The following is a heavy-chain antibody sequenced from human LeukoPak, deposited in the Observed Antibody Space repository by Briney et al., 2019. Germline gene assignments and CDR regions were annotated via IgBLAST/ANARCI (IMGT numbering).Heavy chain of an antibody. Sequence: ASVKVSCKAYGYTFTSYGITWVRQAPGQGPEWMGWISAYAGKTEYAQKFQGRVTMTTDTSTNTAYMELRSLGSDDTAVYYCAREGHEYWVVVVPAAIGFYYWGQGTLVTVSS. CDR2: ISAYAGKT. CDR3: AREGHEYWVVVVPAAIGFYY. J-gene: IGHJ4*02. CDR1: GYTFTSYG. D-gene: IGHD2-2*01. V-gene: IGHV1-18*01.